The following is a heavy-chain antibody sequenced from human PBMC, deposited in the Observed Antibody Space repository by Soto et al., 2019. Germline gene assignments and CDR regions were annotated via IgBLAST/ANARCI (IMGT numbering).Heavy chain of an antibody. CDR1: GFSLRTSGVG. CDR3: AHRLTLNSDWNYGRFDY. Sequence: QITLKESGPTLVKPTQTLTLTCTFSGFSLRTSGVGVGWIRQPPGKALEWLALIYWDDDKRYSPSLRSRLTITTDTSKNQVVLTMTNMDPVDTATYYCAHRLTLNSDWNYGRFDYWGQGTLVTVSS. D-gene: IGHD1-7*01. CDR2: IYWDDDK. J-gene: IGHJ4*02. V-gene: IGHV2-5*02.